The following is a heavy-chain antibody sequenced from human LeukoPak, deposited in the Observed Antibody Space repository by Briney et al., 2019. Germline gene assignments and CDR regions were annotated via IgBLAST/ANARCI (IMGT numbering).Heavy chain of an antibody. CDR3: ARGGRLFLPY. Sequence: SETLSLTCTVSVGSIRSYYWSWIRQPAGKGLEWIGRIYTIGSTNYNPSLKSRVTMSVDTSKNQFSLKLSSVTAADTAVYYWARGGRLFLPYWGQGTLVTVSS. V-gene: IGHV4-4*07. CDR2: IYTIGST. CDR1: VGSIRSYY. J-gene: IGHJ4*02. D-gene: IGHD3-22*01.